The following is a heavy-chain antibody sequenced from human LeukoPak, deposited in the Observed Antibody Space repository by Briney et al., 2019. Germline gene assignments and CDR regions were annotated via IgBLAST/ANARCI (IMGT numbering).Heavy chain of an antibody. CDR3: AKEQGSIAVIDY. V-gene: IGHV3-23*01. CDR1: GFTFSSNA. Sequence: GGSLRLSCAASGFTFSSNAMSWVGQAPEKGLEWVSAISGSGGSTYYADSVKGRFTISRDNSKNTLYLQMNSLRAEDTAVYYCAKEQGSIAVIDYWGQGTLVTVSS. CDR2: ISGSGGST. D-gene: IGHD6-19*01. J-gene: IGHJ4*02.